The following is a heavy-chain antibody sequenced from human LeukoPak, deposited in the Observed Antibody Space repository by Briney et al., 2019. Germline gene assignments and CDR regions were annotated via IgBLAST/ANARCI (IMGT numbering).Heavy chain of an antibody. Sequence: RGSLRLSCAASGFTFSSYWMHWVRQAPGKGLVWVSRINSDGSSTSYADSVKGRFTISRDNAKNTLYLQMNSLRAEDTAVYYCARDFRYSSSWYSYYYYYGMDVWGQGTTVTVSS. D-gene: IGHD6-13*01. CDR3: ARDFRYSSSWYSYYYYYGMDV. CDR1: GFTFSSYW. V-gene: IGHV3-74*01. CDR2: INSDGSST. J-gene: IGHJ6*02.